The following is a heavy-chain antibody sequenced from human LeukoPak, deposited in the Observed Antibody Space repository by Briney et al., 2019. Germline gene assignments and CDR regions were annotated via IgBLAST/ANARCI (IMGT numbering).Heavy chain of an antibody. J-gene: IGHJ6*03. Sequence: PSETLSLTCTVSGGSISSGSYYWSWLRQPAGKGLEWIGRIYTSGTTNYNPSLKSRVTISVDTSKIQFSLKLSSVTAADTAVYYCARGASSSSAIGYYYYYMDVWGKGTTVTVSS. CDR3: ARGASSSSAIGYYYYYMDV. V-gene: IGHV4-61*02. CDR2: IYTSGTT. D-gene: IGHD6-6*01. CDR1: GGSISSGSYY.